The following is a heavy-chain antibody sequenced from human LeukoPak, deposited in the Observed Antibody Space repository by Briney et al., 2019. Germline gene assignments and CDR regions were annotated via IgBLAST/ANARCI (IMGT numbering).Heavy chain of an antibody. CDR1: GGSISIYY. J-gene: IGHJ4*02. V-gene: IGHV4-59*01. CDR3: ARARGGYNRNYDY. D-gene: IGHD5-24*01. Sequence: PSETLSLTCTVSGGSISIYYWSWIRQPPGKGLEWIGYIYYSGSTNYNPSLKSRVTISVDTSKNQFSLKLSSVTAADTAVYYCARARGGYNRNYDYWGQGTLVTVSS. CDR2: IYYSGST.